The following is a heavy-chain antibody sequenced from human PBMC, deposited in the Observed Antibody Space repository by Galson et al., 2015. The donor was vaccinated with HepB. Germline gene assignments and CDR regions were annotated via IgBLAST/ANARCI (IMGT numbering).Heavy chain of an antibody. J-gene: IGHJ3*02. D-gene: IGHD3-22*01. V-gene: IGHV1-69*13. Sequence: SVKVSCKASGGTFSSYAISWVRQAPGQGLEWMGGIIPIFGTANYAQKFQGRVTITADESTSTAYMELSSLRSEDTAVYYCASSFNVVVITSAFDIWGQGTMVTVSS. CDR3: ASSFNVVVITSAFDI. CDR2: IIPIFGTA. CDR1: GGTFSSYA.